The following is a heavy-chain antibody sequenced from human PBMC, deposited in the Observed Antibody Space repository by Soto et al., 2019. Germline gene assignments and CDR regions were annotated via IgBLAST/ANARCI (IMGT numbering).Heavy chain of an antibody. Sequence: QGQLQESGTGLVEPSQTLSLTCTVYGGFFSRGGYHWHWIRLHPGTGLVWIGYICSSGTAYYNPSLQSRVSISVDPPRNQCAPKMTSVTAADTAIYYCARGYGDYRLEGLWCRGTLITVSS. D-gene: IGHD4-17*01. CDR1: GGFFSRGGYH. CDR2: ICSSGTA. J-gene: IGHJ2*01. CDR3: ARGYGDYRLEGL. V-gene: IGHV4-31*03.